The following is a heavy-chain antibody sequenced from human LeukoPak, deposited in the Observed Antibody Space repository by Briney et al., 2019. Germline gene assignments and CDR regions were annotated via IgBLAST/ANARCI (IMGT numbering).Heavy chain of an antibody. J-gene: IGHJ4*02. V-gene: IGHV1-2*02. CDR3: ARGGSLTYYYDSSGYYNDY. Sequence: ASVKVSCKASGYTFTSYYMHWVRQAPGQGLEWMGWINPNSGGTNYAQKFQGRVTMTRDTSISTAYMELSGLRSDDTAVYYCARGGSLTYYYDSSGYYNDYWGQGTLVTVSS. CDR1: GYTFTSYY. D-gene: IGHD3-22*01. CDR2: INPNSGGT.